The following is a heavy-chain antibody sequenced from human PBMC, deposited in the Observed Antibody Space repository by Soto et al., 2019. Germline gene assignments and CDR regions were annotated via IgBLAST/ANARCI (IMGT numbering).Heavy chain of an antibody. Sequence: QVQLVQSGAEVKKPGASVRVSCKASGYTITCCAMHWVRQAPGQRPEWMGWFNAGDGDTKYSQNFQGRFTIIRDTSASTGDMELSSLRPEDTAVYYCASDGEDKAAAAMVYLGQGTLVTVSS. CDR3: ASDGEDKAAAAMVY. D-gene: IGHD6-13*01. CDR2: FNAGDGDT. V-gene: IGHV1-3*01. CDR1: GYTITCCA. J-gene: IGHJ4*02.